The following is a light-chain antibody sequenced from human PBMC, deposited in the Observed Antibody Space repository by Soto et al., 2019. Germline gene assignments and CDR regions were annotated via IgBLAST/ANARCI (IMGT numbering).Light chain of an antibody. V-gene: IGKV3-20*01. CDR2: GTS. CDR3: QHYSRTLPWT. CDR1: QTVGTNF. J-gene: IGKJ1*01. Sequence: EIVLTQSPGTLSLSPGETATLSCRASQTVGTNFLAWYQQKPGQAPRLLMFGTSNRPTDIPHRFGGSGSGTDFTPTISRLEPEDVAVYYCQHYSRTLPWTFGQGTKVDIK.